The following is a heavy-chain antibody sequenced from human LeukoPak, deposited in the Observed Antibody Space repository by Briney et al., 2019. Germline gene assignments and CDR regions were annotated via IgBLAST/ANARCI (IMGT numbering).Heavy chain of an antibody. D-gene: IGHD2-15*01. CDR1: GFTFSSYA. CDR2: IISSGGNT. Sequence: PGQSLRLSCAASGFTFSSYAMSWVRQAPGKGLEWVSAIISSGGNTYYADSVKGRFTISRDNSKNTLYLQMNSLRAEDTAVYYCAKGSVVAANFDYWGQGTLVTVS. J-gene: IGHJ4*02. V-gene: IGHV3-23*01. CDR3: AKGSVVAANFDY.